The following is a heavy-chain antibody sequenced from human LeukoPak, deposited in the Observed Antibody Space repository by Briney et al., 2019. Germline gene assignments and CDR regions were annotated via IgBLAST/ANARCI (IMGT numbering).Heavy chain of an antibody. CDR3: ARALHPRIAVAGPFDY. V-gene: IGHV3-23*01. CDR2: ISGSGGST. Sequence: PGGSLRLSCAVSGFTFSSYAMSWVRQAPGKGLEWVSAISGSGGSTYYADSVKGRFTISRDNSKNTLYLQMNSLRAEDTAVYYCARALHPRIAVAGPFDYWGQGTLVTVSS. D-gene: IGHD6-19*01. J-gene: IGHJ4*02. CDR1: GFTFSSYA.